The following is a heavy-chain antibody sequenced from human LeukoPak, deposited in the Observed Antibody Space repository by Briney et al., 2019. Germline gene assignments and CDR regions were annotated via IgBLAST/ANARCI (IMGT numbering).Heavy chain of an antibody. J-gene: IGHJ4*02. V-gene: IGHV4-38-2*01. CDR2: IYHSGST. CDR1: GYSISSGYY. CDR3: ARLSTDSSGYYWFGY. Sequence: NPSETLSLTCAVSGYSISSGYYWGWIRQPPGKGLEWIGSIYHSGSTYYNPSLKSRVTISVDTSKNQFSLKLSSVTAADTAVYYCARLSTDSSGYYWFGYWGQGTLVTVPS. D-gene: IGHD3-22*01.